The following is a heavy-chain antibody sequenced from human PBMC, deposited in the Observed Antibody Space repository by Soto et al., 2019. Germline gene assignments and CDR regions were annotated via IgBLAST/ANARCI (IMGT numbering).Heavy chain of an antibody. CDR3: ARRVHLGDHNWFDP. D-gene: IGHD2-21*02. Sequence: GESLKISCKSSGYTFSNYWIGWVRQMPGKGLEWMGVIYPRDSDTRYSPSFEGQVTISADKSINTAYLQWSSLKASDTAMYYCARRVHLGDHNWFDPWGQGTLVTVSS. V-gene: IGHV5-51*01. CDR1: GYTFSNYW. J-gene: IGHJ5*02. CDR2: IYPRDSDT.